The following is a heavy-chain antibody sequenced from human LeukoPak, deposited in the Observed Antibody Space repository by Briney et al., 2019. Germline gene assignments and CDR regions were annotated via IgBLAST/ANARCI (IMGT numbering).Heavy chain of an antibody. Sequence: SETLSLTCTVSGYSISSGYYWGWVRQPPGKGLEWIGSIYHSGSTYYNPSLKSRVTISVDTSKNQFSLKLSSVTAADTAVYYCARADYSSTWSHDYYYMDVWGKGTTVTVSS. CDR1: GYSISSGYY. V-gene: IGHV4-38-2*02. CDR3: ARADYSSTWSHDYYYMDV. CDR2: IYHSGST. D-gene: IGHD6-13*01. J-gene: IGHJ6*03.